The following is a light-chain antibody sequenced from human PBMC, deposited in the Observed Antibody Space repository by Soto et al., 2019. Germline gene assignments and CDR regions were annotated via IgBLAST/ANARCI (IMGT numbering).Light chain of an antibody. V-gene: IGKV1-39*01. CDR3: QQSFSFPAT. J-gene: IGKJ4*01. Sequence: DIQMTQSPSSLSASVGDRVTITCRASQSISDSLNWYQHKPGTAPKLLIYAASSFQSGVPSRFSGGGSGTDFTLTISSLQPEDFVTYFCQQSFSFPATFGGGTKVEIK. CDR1: QSISDS. CDR2: AAS.